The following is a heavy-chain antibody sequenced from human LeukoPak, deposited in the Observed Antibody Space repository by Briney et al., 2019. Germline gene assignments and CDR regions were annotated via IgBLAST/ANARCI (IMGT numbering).Heavy chain of an antibody. CDR2: ISGSSTYI. CDR1: GFTFSTYS. V-gene: IGHV3-21*01. D-gene: IGHD1-1*01. CDR3: ATGKQGTGGYFDN. J-gene: IGHJ4*02. Sequence: GGSLRLSCAASGFTFSTYSMNWVPLAPGKGLEWVSSISGSSTYIYYADSLKGRFTISRDNAKNSLYLQMNSLRAEDTAVYYCATGKQGTGGYFDNWGQGILVTVAS.